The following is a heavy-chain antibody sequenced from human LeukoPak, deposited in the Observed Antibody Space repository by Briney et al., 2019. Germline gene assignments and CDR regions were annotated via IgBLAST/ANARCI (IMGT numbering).Heavy chain of an antibody. D-gene: IGHD4-23*01. CDR2: IYYSGST. CDR3: ARDLLRGYGGKNYYYYYMDV. Sequence: SETLSLTCTVSGGSISSSSYYWGWIRQPPGKGLEWIGSIYYSGSTYYNPSLKSRVTISVDTSKNQFSLKLSSVTAADTAVYYCARDLLRGYGGKNYYYYYMDVWGKGTTVTISS. J-gene: IGHJ6*03. CDR1: GGSISSSSYY. V-gene: IGHV4-39*07.